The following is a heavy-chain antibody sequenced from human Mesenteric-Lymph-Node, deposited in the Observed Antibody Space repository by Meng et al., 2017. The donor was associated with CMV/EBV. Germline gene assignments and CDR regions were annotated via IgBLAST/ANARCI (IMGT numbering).Heavy chain of an antibody. CDR1: GFTFSSYA. CDR3: ARDLGDKGVPAPPGFYYGMDV. D-gene: IGHD2-2*01. J-gene: IGHJ6*02. Sequence: GESLKISCAASGFTFSSYAMHWVRQAPGKGLEWVAVISYDGSNKYYADSVKGRLTISRDNSKNTLYLQMNSLRAEDTAVYYCARDLGDKGVPAPPGFYYGMDVWGQGTTVTVSS. V-gene: IGHV3-30-3*01. CDR2: ISYDGSNK.